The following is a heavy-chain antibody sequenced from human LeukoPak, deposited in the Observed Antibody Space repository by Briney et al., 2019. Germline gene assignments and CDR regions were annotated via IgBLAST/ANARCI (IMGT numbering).Heavy chain of an antibody. CDR3: TTEKNTIFGVVTNVGAFDI. V-gene: IGHV3-15*01. CDR1: GFTFSNAW. CDR2: IKSKTDGGTT. D-gene: IGHD3-3*01. J-gene: IGHJ3*02. Sequence: GGSLRLSCAASGFTFSNAWMSWVRQAPGKGLEWVGRIKSKTDGGTTDYAAPVKGRFTISRDDSKNTLYLQMNSLKTEDTAVYYCTTEKNTIFGVVTNVGAFDIWGQGTMVTVSS.